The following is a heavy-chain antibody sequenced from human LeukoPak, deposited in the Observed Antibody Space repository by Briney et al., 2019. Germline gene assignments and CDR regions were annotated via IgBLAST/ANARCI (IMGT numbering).Heavy chain of an antibody. J-gene: IGHJ4*02. CDR1: GGTFSSYW. CDR2: IKESGSEK. D-gene: IGHD2-15*01. V-gene: IGHV3-7*01. Sequence: PAGTLSLTCAASGGTFSSYWMNWVRQAPGKGLEWVANIKESGSEKYYMDSRKSRFTISRDNAKVSLYVQMNRLRVEETAVYYCARGWGEKGRCRGGTCNNPEFDYWGQGTLVTVSS. CDR3: ARGWGEKGRCRGGTCNNPEFDY.